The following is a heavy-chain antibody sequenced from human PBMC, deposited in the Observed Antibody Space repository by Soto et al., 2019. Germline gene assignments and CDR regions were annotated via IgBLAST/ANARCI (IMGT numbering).Heavy chain of an antibody. J-gene: IGHJ4*02. CDR1: GYTFTRYA. V-gene: IGHV1-3*01. D-gene: IGHD4-17*01. CDR2: INAGNGNT. Sequence: ASVKVSCKASGYTFTRYAMHWVRQAPGQRLEWMGWINAGNGNTKYSQKFQGRVTFTRDTSASTAYMELSSLRSEDTAVYYCARGNYGDYGFDDWGQGTLVTVSS. CDR3: ARGNYGDYGFDD.